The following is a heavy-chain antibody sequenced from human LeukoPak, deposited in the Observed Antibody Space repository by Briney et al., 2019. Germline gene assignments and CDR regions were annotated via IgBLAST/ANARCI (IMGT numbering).Heavy chain of an antibody. CDR3: AKEDGADY. CDR2: ISVDGSNK. D-gene: IGHD1-26*01. V-gene: IGHV3-30*18. Sequence: HPGRSLRLSCAASGFTFSTLGMLWVRQAPGKGLEWVGGISVDGSNKYYADSVKGRFTITRDNSQNTQHLQMNRLRAEDTAVYYCAKEDGADYWGQGTLATVSS. CDR1: GFTFSTLG. J-gene: IGHJ4*02.